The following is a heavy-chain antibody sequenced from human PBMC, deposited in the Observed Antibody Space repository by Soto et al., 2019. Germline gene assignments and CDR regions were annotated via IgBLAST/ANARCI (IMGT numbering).Heavy chain of an antibody. V-gene: IGHV3-73*01. D-gene: IGHD2-21*02. CDR3: AGRVTSAVNFFES. J-gene: IGHJ4*02. CDR2: IRSKATNYAT. Sequence: GGSLRLSCAASGFTFSGSDIHWVRQASGKGLEWVGRIRSKATNYATAYAASVEGRFTISRDDSKNTAFLQMSSLKTEDTALYYCAGRVTSAVNFFESWGQGTLVTVSS. CDR1: GFTFSGSD.